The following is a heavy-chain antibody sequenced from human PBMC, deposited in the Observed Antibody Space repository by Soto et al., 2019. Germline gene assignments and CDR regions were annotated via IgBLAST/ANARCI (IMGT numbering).Heavy chain of an antibody. CDR2: IYWDDDK. D-gene: IGHD3-16*02. CDR3: AHRRAGVIFAY. CDR1: GFSLTTGVG. J-gene: IGHJ4*02. V-gene: IGHV2-5*02. Sequence: QITLKESGPPLVKPTQTLTLTCTFSGFSLTTGVGVGWIRQPPGKALEWLALIYWDDDKRYSPSLKTRLTITQDTSNNQLVLTLINMDPVDTATYYCAHRRAGVIFAYWGQGTLVTVSS.